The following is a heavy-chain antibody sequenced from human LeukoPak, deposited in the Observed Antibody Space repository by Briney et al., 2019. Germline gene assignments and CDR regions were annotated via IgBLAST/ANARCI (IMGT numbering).Heavy chain of an antibody. V-gene: IGHV3-30*02. CDR3: AKDGGRGYCSSTSCYQTYYFDY. CDR2: IWYGGSNK. J-gene: IGHJ4*02. Sequence: PGGSLRLSCAASGFTFSSYAMHWVRQAPGKGLEWVAVIWYGGSNKYYADSVKGRFTISRDNSKNTLYLQMNSLRAEDTAVYYCAKDGGRGYCSSTSCYQTYYFDYWGQGTLVTVSS. D-gene: IGHD2-2*01. CDR1: GFTFSSYA.